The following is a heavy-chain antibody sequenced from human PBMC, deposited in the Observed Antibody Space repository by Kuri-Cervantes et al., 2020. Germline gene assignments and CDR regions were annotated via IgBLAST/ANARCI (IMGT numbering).Heavy chain of an antibody. CDR2: ISGSGGST. Sequence: GGSLRLSCAASGFTFSSYGLSWVRQAPGKGLEWVSSISGSGGSTYYADSVKGRFTISRDNSKNTLYLQMDSLRAEDTAVYYCARDPRYNWIHGWFDPWGQGTLVTVSS. CDR3: ARDPRYNWIHGWFDP. J-gene: IGHJ5*02. CDR1: GFTFSSYG. V-gene: IGHV3-23*01. D-gene: IGHD1-20*01.